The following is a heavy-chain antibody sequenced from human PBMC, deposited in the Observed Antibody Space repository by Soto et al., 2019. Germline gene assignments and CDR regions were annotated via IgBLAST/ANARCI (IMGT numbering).Heavy chain of an antibody. CDR3: ATRITIFGVVIKRPPDY. D-gene: IGHD3-3*01. V-gene: IGHV1-69*13. Sequence: GASVKVSCKASGGTFSSYAISWVRQAPGQGLEWMGGIIPIFGTANYAQKFQGRVTITADESTSTAYMELSSLRSEDTAVYYCATRITIFGVVIKRPPDYWGQGTLVTVSS. J-gene: IGHJ4*02. CDR1: GGTFSSYA. CDR2: IIPIFGTA.